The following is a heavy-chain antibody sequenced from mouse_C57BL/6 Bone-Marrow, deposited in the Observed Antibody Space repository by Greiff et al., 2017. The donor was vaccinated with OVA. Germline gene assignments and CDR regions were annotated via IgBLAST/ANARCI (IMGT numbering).Heavy chain of an antibody. Sequence: QVQLQQPGAELVKPGASVKISCKASGYAFSSSWMNWVKQRPGKGLEWIGRIYPGDGDTNYNWKFKGKATLTADKSSSTAYMQLSSLTSEDSAVYFCARVGITGTFDYWGQGTTLTVSS. V-gene: IGHV1-82*01. J-gene: IGHJ2*01. CDR1: GYAFSSSW. D-gene: IGHD4-1*01. CDR3: ARVGITGTFDY. CDR2: IYPGDGDT.